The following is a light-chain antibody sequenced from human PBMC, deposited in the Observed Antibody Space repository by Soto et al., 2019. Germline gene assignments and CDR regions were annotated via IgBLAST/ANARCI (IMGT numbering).Light chain of an antibody. CDR3: QQSGSSPPIT. Sequence: EIVLTQSPGTLSLSPGERATLSCRASQSVSSSYLAWYQQKPGQAPRLLIYGASSRATGIPDRFSGSGSGTDFTLTISRLDPQDFGGYYCQQSGSSPPITFGPGTNVDIK. CDR1: QSVSSSY. J-gene: IGKJ3*01. CDR2: GAS. V-gene: IGKV3-20*01.